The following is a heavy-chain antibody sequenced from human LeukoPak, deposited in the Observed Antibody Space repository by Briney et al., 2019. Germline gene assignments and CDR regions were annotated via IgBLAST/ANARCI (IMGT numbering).Heavy chain of an antibody. CDR2: IKQDGSEK. V-gene: IGHV3-7*01. Sequence: GGSLRLSCAASGFTLSTYAMSWVRQAPGKGLEWVANIKQDGSEKYYVDSVKGRFTISRDNAKNSLYLQMNSLRAEDTAVYYCARLRVFDYWGQGTLVTVSS. CDR1: GFTLSTYA. J-gene: IGHJ4*02. D-gene: IGHD4-17*01. CDR3: ARLRVFDY.